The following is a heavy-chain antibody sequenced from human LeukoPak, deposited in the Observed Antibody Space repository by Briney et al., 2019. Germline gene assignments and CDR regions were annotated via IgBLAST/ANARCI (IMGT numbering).Heavy chain of an antibody. V-gene: IGHV4-38-2*02. J-gene: IGHJ6*03. CDR1: GYSLTNGYY. D-gene: IGHD3-10*01. CDR3: ARSGPYYYHYLDV. Sequence: SETLSLTCTVSGYSLTNGYYWVWIRQPPGKGLEWIGAVYHSGSTYYNPSLRSRVATSVDTSKNQFSLKLSSVTAADTAVYFCARSGPYYYHYLDVWGKGTTVPVSS. CDR2: VYHSGST.